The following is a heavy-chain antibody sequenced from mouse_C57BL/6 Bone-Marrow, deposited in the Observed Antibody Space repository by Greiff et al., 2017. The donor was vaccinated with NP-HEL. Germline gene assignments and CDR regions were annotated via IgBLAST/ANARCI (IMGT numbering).Heavy chain of an antibody. CDR3: TAGGYGYDVGPWFAY. CDR1: GFNIKDYY. Sequence: EVHLVESGAELVRPGASVKLSCTASGFNIKDYYMHWVKQRPEQGLEWIGRIDPEDGDTEYAPKFQGKATMTADTSSNTAYLQLSSLTSEDTAVYYCTAGGYGYDVGPWFAYWGQGTLVTVSA. J-gene: IGHJ3*01. CDR2: IDPEDGDT. D-gene: IGHD2-2*01. V-gene: IGHV14-1*01.